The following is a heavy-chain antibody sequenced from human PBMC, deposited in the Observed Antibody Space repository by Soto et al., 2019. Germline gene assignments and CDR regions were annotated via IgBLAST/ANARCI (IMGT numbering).Heavy chain of an antibody. CDR1: GFTFSSYS. D-gene: IGHD2-2*01. CDR2: ISSSSSYI. J-gene: IGHJ4*02. Sequence: EVQLVESGGGLVKPGGSLRLSCAASGFTFSSYSMNWVRQAPGKGLEWVSSISSSSSYIYYADSVKGRFTISRDNAKNSLYLQMNSLRAEDTAVYYCARDQEEGVVVPAHFDYWGQGTLVTVSS. V-gene: IGHV3-21*01. CDR3: ARDQEEGVVVPAHFDY.